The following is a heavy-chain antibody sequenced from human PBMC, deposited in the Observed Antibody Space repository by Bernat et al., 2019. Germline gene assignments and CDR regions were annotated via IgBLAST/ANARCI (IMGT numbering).Heavy chain of an antibody. J-gene: IGHJ1*01. CDR1: GFTFSSYA. V-gene: IGHV3-23*01. Sequence: EVQLSESGGGLVQPGGSLRLSCAASGFTFSSYAMSWARQAPGKGLEWVAGITESGGNTYYADSVKGRFTISRDNSKNTLYLQINSRRAEDTAVYYCAKRYSTSWYVEQWGQGTLVTVSS. D-gene: IGHD6-13*01. CDR2: ITESGGNT. CDR3: AKRYSTSWYVEQ.